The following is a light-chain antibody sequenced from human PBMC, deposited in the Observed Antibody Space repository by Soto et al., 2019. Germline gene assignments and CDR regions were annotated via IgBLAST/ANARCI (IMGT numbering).Light chain of an antibody. CDR2: EVS. V-gene: IGLV2-11*01. J-gene: IGLJ3*02. CDR3: CSYAGTYTQWV. CDR1: SSDVGGYNY. Sequence: QSVLTQPRSVSGSPGQSVTISCTGTSSDVGGYNYVSWYQQHPGKAPKLVIYEVSKRPSGVPDRFSGSKSGNTASLTVSGLQAEDEADYSCCSYAGTYTQWVFGGGTKVTVL.